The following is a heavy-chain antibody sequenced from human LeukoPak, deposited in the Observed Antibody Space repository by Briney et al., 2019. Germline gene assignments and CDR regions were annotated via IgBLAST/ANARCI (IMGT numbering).Heavy chain of an antibody. V-gene: IGHV3-30-3*01. J-gene: IGHJ4*02. CDR2: ISYDGSNK. CDR3: ARDLSVAGTRMDC. Sequence: GGSLRLSCAASGFTFSSYAMHWVRQAPGKGLEWVAVISYDGSNKYYADSVKGRFTISRDNSKNTLYLQMNSLRAEDTAVYYCARDLSVAGTRMDCWGQGTLVTVSS. D-gene: IGHD6-19*01. CDR1: GFTFSSYA.